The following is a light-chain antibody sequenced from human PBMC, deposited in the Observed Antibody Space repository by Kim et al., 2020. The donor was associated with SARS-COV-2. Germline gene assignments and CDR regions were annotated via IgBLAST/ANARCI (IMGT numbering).Light chain of an antibody. J-gene: IGKJ2*01. CDR1: QSISSN. CDR3: QQYNSWPPYT. V-gene: IGKV3-15*01. CDR2: GAS. Sequence: EIVMTQSPATLSVPLGERATLSCRASQSISSNLAWYQQKPGQAPRLLIFGASTRATGIPVRFSGSGSGTEFSLTISSLQSEDIAVYYCQQYNSWPPYTFGQGTKLEMK.